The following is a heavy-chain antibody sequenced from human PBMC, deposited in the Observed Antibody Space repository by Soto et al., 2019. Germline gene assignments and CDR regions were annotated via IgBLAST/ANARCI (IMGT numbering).Heavy chain of an antibody. D-gene: IGHD6-19*01. CDR1: GFTFSTYW. Sequence: GGSLRLSCAASGFTFSTYWMYWVRQAPGKGLVWVSRTNSDGSDTSYADSMKGRFTISRDNAKNTLYLQMNSLRAEDTAVYYCARDRGWSLFDYWGQGTLVTVSS. CDR3: ARDRGWSLFDY. J-gene: IGHJ4*02. V-gene: IGHV3-74*01. CDR2: TNSDGSDT.